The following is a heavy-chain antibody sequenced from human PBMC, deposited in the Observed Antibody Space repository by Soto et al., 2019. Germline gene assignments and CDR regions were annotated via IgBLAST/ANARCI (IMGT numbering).Heavy chain of an antibody. CDR1: GGTFSSYA. J-gene: IGHJ6*02. CDR2: IIPIFGTA. CDR3: ARTGGRGIVVVPAAIYYGMDV. Sequence: QVQLVQSGAEVKKPGSSVKVSCKASGGTFSSYAISWVRQAPGQGLEWMGGIIPIFGTANYAQKFQGRVTITADESTSTAYMERSSLRSEDTAVYYCARTGGRGIVVVPAAIYYGMDVWGQGTTVTVSS. D-gene: IGHD2-2*01. V-gene: IGHV1-69*01.